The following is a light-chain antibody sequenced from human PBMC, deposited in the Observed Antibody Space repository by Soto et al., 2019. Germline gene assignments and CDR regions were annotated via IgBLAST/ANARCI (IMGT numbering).Light chain of an antibody. CDR1: SSDVGGYNY. V-gene: IGLV2-8*01. Sequence: QSALTQPPSASGSPGQSVTISCTGTSSDVGGYNYVSWYQHHPGKAPKLMIYEVIKRPSGVPDRVSGSKSGNTASLTVSGLQAEDEADYNCSSYAGSDNLVFGGGTKLTV. J-gene: IGLJ2*01. CDR2: EVI. CDR3: SSYAGSDNLV.